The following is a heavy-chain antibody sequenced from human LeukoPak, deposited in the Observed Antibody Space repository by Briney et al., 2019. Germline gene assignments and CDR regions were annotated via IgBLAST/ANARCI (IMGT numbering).Heavy chain of an antibody. CDR2: INHSGST. V-gene: IGHV4-34*01. CDR1: GGSFSGYY. Sequence: SETLSLACAVYGGSFSGYYWSWIRQPPGKGLEWIGEINHSGSTNYNPSLKSRVTISVDTSKNQFSLKLSSVTAADTAVYYCARGHAASGSYYSLYYYYYYMDVWGKGTTVTVSS. J-gene: IGHJ6*03. CDR3: ARGHAASGSYYSLYYYYYYMDV. D-gene: IGHD1-26*01.